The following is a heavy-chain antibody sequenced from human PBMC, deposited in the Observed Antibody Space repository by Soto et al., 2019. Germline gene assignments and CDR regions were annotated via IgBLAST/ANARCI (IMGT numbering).Heavy chain of an antibody. CDR1: GFMFDDYA. Sequence: EVQLVESGGGLVQPGRSLRLSCAASGFMFDDYAIHWVRQAPGKGLEWVSGISWNSGNIGYAGSVKGRFTISRDNAQGSLYLQMNSLRAEDTALYYCAIFRTVTTPFDYWGPGTLVTVSS. CDR3: AIFRTVTTPFDY. J-gene: IGHJ4*02. V-gene: IGHV3-9*01. D-gene: IGHD4-17*01. CDR2: ISWNSGNI.